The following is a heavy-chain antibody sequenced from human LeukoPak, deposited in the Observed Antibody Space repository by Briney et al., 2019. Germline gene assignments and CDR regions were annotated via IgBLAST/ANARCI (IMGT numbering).Heavy chain of an antibody. CDR3: ARGRGTVEDIVVVVADHFDY. Sequence: PSETLSLTCTVSGGSISSGGYYWSSIRQHPGKGLEWIGYIYYSGSTYYNPSLKSRVTISVDTSKNQFSLKLSSVTAADTAVYYCARGRGTVEDIVVVVADHFDYWGQGTLVTVSS. D-gene: IGHD2-15*01. V-gene: IGHV4-31*03. J-gene: IGHJ4*02. CDR1: GGSISSGGYY. CDR2: IYYSGST.